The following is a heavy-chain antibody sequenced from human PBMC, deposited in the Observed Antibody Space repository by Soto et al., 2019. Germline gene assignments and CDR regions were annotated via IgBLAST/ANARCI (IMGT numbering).Heavy chain of an antibody. CDR3: ARHLVGSTRGNFDY. V-gene: IGHV5-51*01. Sequence: GEALKISCKTSGYRFTSYWNGWVRQMSGKGMEWMGNIYPYDSDTRYSPSFQGQVTISADTSITTAYLQWSGLRASDTAMYFCARHLVGSTRGNFDYWGQGTLVTVSS. D-gene: IGHD2-2*01. J-gene: IGHJ4*01. CDR1: GYRFTSYW. CDR2: IYPYDSDT.